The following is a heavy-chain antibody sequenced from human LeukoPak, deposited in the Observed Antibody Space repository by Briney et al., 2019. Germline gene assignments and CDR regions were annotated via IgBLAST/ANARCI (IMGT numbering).Heavy chain of an antibody. CDR3: ARIFYDFQLDY. V-gene: IGHV4-59*08. J-gene: IGHJ4*02. CDR2: IYYSGST. Sequence: SETLSLTCTVSGGSISSYYWSWIRQPPGKGLEWIGYIYYSGSTNYNPSHKSRVTISVDTSKNQFSLKLSSVTAADTAVYYCARIFYDFQLDYWGQGTLVTVSS. CDR1: GGSISSYY. D-gene: IGHD3-3*01.